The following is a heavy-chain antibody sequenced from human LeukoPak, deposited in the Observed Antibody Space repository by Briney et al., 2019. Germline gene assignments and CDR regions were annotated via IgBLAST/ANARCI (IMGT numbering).Heavy chain of an antibody. CDR2: ISLDGRNN. CDR1: AFTFSSYG. CDR3: AKGQLLWFGELVSGMDV. D-gene: IGHD3-10*01. J-gene: IGHJ6*02. Sequence: GRSLRLSCAASAFTFSSYGMHWVRQAPGKGLGWVAVISLDGRNNYYADSEMRRFTISRDNSKNTLYLQMNSLRAEDTAVYYCAKGQLLWFGELVSGMDVWRQGTTVTVSS. V-gene: IGHV3-30*18.